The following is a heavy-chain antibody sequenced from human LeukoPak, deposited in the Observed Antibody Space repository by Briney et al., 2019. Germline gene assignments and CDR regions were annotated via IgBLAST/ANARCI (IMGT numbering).Heavy chain of an antibody. V-gene: IGHV4-4*02. CDR1: GGSISSSNW. J-gene: IGHJ5*02. CDR2: IYHSGST. Sequence: SGTLSLTCAVSGGSISSSNWWSWVRQPPGKGLEWMGEIYHSGSTYYNPSLKSRVTISVDTSKNQFSLKLSSVTAADTAVYYCARDRGQQLVLGWFDPWGQGTLVTVSS. CDR3: ARDRGQQLVLGWFDP. D-gene: IGHD6-13*01.